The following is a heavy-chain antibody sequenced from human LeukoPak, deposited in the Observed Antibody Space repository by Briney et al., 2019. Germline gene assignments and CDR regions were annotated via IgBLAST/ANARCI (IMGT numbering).Heavy chain of an antibody. CDR1: GGTFSSYA. J-gene: IGHJ6*02. V-gene: IGHV1-69*13. CDR2: IIPVFGTA. Sequence: GASVKVSCKASGGTFSSYAISWVRQAPGQGLEWVGGIIPVFGTANYAQKFQGRVTITADESTSTAYMELSSLRSEDTAVYYCARGTYYYDSSGYYSNYYYYGMDVWGQGTTVTVSS. D-gene: IGHD3-22*01. CDR3: ARGTYYYDSSGYYSNYYYYGMDV.